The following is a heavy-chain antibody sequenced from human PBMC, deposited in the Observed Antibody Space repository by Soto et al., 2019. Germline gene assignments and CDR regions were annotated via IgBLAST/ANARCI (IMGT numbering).Heavy chain of an antibody. J-gene: IGHJ4*02. CDR3: ARSIVVVTALDY. CDR1: GYTFTSYG. V-gene: IGHV1-18*01. CDR2: ISAYNGNT. D-gene: IGHD2-21*02. Sequence: ASVKVSSKASGYTFTSYGISWVRQAPGQGLEWMGWISAYNGNTNYAQKLQGRVTMTTDTSTSTAYMELRSLRSEDTAVYYCARSIVVVTALDYWGQGTLVTVS.